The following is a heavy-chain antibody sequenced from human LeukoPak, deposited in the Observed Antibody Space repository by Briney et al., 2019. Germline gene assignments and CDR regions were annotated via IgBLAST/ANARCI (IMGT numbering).Heavy chain of an antibody. V-gene: IGHV3-30*18. D-gene: IGHD2-15*01. CDR1: GFTFSSHG. Sequence: PGGSLRLSCAASGFTFSSHGIHWVRQAPGKGLEWVAVISDDGRTEYYADSVKGRFTISRDNSKNTVSLQMNSLRDDDTAVFYCTKEGATGSRYNFDYWGQGAPVTVSS. CDR3: TKEGATGSRYNFDY. CDR2: ISDDGRTE. J-gene: IGHJ4*02.